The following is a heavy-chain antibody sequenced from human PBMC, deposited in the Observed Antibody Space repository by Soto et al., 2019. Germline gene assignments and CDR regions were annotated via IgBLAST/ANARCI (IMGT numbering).Heavy chain of an antibody. J-gene: IGHJ4*02. D-gene: IGHD4-4*01. CDR3: ARSDNYVPFDH. Sequence: QVQLQESGQGLVKPSQTLSLTCTVSGGSISSGDYYWSWIRQPPGKGLEWIGYIYYSGFTYYNPSLNSRLTMSVDTSKNQFSLKLSSVIAADTAVYYCARSDNYVPFDHWGQGTLVTVSS. CDR2: IYYSGFT. V-gene: IGHV4-30-4*01. CDR1: GGSISSGDYY.